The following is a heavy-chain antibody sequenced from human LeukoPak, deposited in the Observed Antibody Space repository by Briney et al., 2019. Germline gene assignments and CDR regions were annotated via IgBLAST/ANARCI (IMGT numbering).Heavy chain of an antibody. V-gene: IGHV5-51*01. CDR3: ARGRGDGYNLRAFDI. J-gene: IGHJ3*02. Sequence: GESLKISCEGSGYSFTSYWIGWVRQMPGKGLEWMGIIYPGDSDTRYSPSFQGQVTISADKSISTAYLQWSSLKASDTAMYYCARGRGDGYNLRAFDIWGQGTMVTVSS. CDR2: IYPGDSDT. CDR1: GYSFTSYW. D-gene: IGHD5-24*01.